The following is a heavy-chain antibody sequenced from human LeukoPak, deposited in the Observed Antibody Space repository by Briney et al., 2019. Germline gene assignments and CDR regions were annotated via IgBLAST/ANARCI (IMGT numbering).Heavy chain of an antibody. CDR3: ARAARKYYYDSSGYYYFDY. CDR1: GFTFSSYS. CDR2: ISSSSSYI. Sequence: GGSLRLSCAASGFTFSSYSMNWIRQAPGKGLEWVSSISSSSSYIYYADSVKGRFTVSRDNAKNSLYLQMNSLRAEDTAVYYCARAARKYYYDSSGYYYFDYWGQGTLVTVSS. D-gene: IGHD3-22*01. V-gene: IGHV3-21*01. J-gene: IGHJ4*02.